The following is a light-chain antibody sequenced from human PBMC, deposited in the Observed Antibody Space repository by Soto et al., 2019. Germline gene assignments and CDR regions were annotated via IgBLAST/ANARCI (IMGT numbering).Light chain of an antibody. CDR3: QHYNTWPWT. Sequence: EVVMTQYPSTLSVSPWERATLSFRASHSVSSSLAWYQQKPGQAPRLLISGASTRAAGIPARFSGSGSGTEFTLTISSLQSEDFAVYYCQHYNTWPWTFGQGTKVDIK. CDR1: HSVSSS. J-gene: IGKJ1*01. CDR2: GAS. V-gene: IGKV3-15*01.